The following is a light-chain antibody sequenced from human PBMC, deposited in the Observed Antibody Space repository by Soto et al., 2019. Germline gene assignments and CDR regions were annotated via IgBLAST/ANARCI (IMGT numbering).Light chain of an antibody. Sequence: EIVMTHSPATLSVYPWEIATLSCRTSLSVSVYLDWYQQKPGQAPRLLISDASNRATGIPARFSGSGSGTDFTLTINNLEPEDFALYYCQQRSNWPITFGQGTRLEIK. CDR3: QQRSNWPIT. J-gene: IGKJ5*01. CDR2: DAS. CDR1: LSVSVY. V-gene: IGKV3-11*01.